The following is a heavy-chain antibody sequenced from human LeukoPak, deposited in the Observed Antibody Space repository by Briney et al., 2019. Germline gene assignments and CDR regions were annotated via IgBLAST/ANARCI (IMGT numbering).Heavy chain of an antibody. V-gene: IGHV1-8*01. CDR2: MNPNSGNT. CDR3: ARGGGYSYGYYYYYYGMDV. D-gene: IGHD5-18*01. Sequence: ASVKVSCKASGYTFTSYDINWVRQATGQGLEWMGWMNPNSGNTGYAQKFQGRVTMTRNTSISTAHMELSSLRSEDTAVYYCARGGGYSYGYYYYYYGMDVWGQGTTVTVSS. CDR1: GYTFTSYD. J-gene: IGHJ6*02.